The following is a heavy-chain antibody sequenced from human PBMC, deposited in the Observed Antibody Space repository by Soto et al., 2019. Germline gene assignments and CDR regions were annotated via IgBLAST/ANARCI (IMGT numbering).Heavy chain of an antibody. J-gene: IGHJ4*02. V-gene: IGHV1-69*01. CDR1: GGGNLRDYR. D-gene: IGHD2-21*01. CDR3: ARGGDGYNFGAAY. CDR2: IIPKLGSA. Sequence: QVQLVQSGAEVKEPGSSVKVSCKASGGGNLRDYRTTWVRRAPGQGLEWMGGIIPKLGSANYAQNFQGRVTMTANESKNFVYREIRSLKSEHTAVYSGARGGDGYNFGAAYWGQETPVPVPS.